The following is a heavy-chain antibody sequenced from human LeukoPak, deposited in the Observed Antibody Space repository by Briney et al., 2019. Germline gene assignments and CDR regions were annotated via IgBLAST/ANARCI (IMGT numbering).Heavy chain of an antibody. Sequence: PGGSLRLSCAASGFTFSSYGMHWVRQAPGKGLEGVAFIRYDGSNRYYADSVKGRFTISRDNSKNTLYLQMNSLRAEDTPVYYCTKALRITIFGVVPPFDPWGQGALVTLSS. CDR2: IRYDGSNR. J-gene: IGHJ5*02. CDR3: TKALRITIFGVVPPFDP. V-gene: IGHV3-30*02. D-gene: IGHD3-3*01. CDR1: GFTFSSYG.